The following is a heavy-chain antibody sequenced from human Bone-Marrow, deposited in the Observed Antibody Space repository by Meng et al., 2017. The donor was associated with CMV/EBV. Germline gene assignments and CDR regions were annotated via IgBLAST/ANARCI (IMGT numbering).Heavy chain of an antibody. V-gene: IGHV2-5*01. J-gene: IGHJ4*02. D-gene: IGHD5-18*01. CDR2: IYWNDDK. Sequence: SGPTLVKPTQTLTLTCTFSGFSLSTSGVGVGWIRQPPGKALEWLALIYWNDDKRYSPSLKSRLTITKDTSKNQVVLTMTNMDPVDTATYYCVHTSPIQPTELYDYWGQGTLVTVSS. CDR1: GFSLSTSGVG. CDR3: VHTSPIQPTELYDY.